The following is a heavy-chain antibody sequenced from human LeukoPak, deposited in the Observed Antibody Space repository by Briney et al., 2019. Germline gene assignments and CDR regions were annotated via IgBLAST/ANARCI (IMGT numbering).Heavy chain of an antibody. D-gene: IGHD2-21*01. CDR3: ARDDCGDTCYPGGY. Sequence: ASVKVSCKASGYIFTKYVVHWVRQAPGQRPEWMGWIKAGNGDTKYSQNFQDRLTITRDTSASTVYMELSSLTSEDAALYYCARDDCGDTCYPGGYWGQGTLVSLPS. J-gene: IGHJ4*02. CDR2: IKAGNGDT. CDR1: GYIFTKYV. V-gene: IGHV1-3*01.